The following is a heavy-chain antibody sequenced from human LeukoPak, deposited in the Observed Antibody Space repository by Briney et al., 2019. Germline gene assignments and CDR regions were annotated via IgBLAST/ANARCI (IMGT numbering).Heavy chain of an antibody. CDR2: ISYDGSNK. CDR1: GFTFSSYA. D-gene: IGHD5-18*01. CDR3: ARDRAAMGPTSFDY. V-gene: IGHV3-30*04. J-gene: IGHJ4*02. Sequence: GGSLTLSCEASGFTFSSYAMHWVRQAPGKGLEWVAVISYDGSNKYFADSVQGRFTISRDNSKNTLYLQMNSLRAEDTAVYYCARDRAAMGPTSFDYWGQGTLVTVSS.